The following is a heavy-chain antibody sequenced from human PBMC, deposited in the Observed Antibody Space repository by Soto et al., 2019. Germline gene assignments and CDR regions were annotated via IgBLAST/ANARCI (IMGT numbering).Heavy chain of an antibody. V-gene: IGHV3-23*01. CDR3: AKDFPIAAAGPNWFDP. D-gene: IGHD6-13*01. Sequence: LRLSCAASGFTFSSYAMSWVRQAPGKGLEWVSAISGSGGSTYYADSVKGRFTISRDNSKNTLYLQMNSLSAEDTAVYYCAKDFPIAAAGPNWFDPWGQGTLVTVSS. CDR2: ISGSGGST. CDR1: GFTFSSYA. J-gene: IGHJ5*02.